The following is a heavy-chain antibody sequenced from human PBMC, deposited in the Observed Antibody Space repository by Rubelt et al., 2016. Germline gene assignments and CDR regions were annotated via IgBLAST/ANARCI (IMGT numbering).Heavy chain of an antibody. Sequence: QVQLVQSGAEVKKPGASVKVSCKASGYTFTGYYIHWVRQAPGQGLEWMGRINPNTGDTNYAQKFQGRVTMTRDTSATTAYMELSSLRSEDTAVYYCATHGSGWSFDYWGQGTLVTVSS. V-gene: IGHV1-2*06. CDR3: ATHGSGWSFDY. D-gene: IGHD6-19*01. CDR1: GYTFTGYY. CDR2: INPNTGDT. J-gene: IGHJ4*02.